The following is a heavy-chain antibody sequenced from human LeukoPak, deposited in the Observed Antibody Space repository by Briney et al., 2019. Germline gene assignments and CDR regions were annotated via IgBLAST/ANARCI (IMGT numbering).Heavy chain of an antibody. CDR1: GYTFTGYY. V-gene: IGHV1-2*02. D-gene: IGHD6-19*01. J-gene: IGHJ4*02. CDR2: INPNSGDT. CDR3: ARGVPPSYSSAWYVNY. Sequence: ASVKVSCKASGYTFTGYYMHWVRQAPGQGLEWMGWINPNSGDTNYAQKFQDRVTMTRDTSISTAYMEVSRLGSDDTAVYYCARGVPPSYSSAWYVNYWGQGALVTVSS.